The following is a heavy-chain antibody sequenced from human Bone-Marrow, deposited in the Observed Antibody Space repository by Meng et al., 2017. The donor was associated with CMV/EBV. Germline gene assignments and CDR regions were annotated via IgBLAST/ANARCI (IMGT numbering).Heavy chain of an antibody. D-gene: IGHD6-6*01. V-gene: IGHV5-51*01. CDR2: IYPGDSNT. Sequence: GESLKISCKGFGYTFTNYWIAWVRQMPGKGLEWMGTIYPGDSNTRYSPSFKAQVTISVDNSINTAFLQWSSLKASDTAMYYCARHREDSSSLRVDYWGQGTLVTVSS. CDR3: ARHREDSSSLRVDY. J-gene: IGHJ4*02. CDR1: GYTFTNYW.